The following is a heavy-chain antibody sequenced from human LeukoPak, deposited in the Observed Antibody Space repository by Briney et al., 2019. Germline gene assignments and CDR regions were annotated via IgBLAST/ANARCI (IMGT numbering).Heavy chain of an antibody. V-gene: IGHV4-59*12. Sequence: SETLSLTCTVSGGSISSYYWSWIRQPPGKGLEWIGSINHSGNTYYNPSLKSRVTISVDTSKNQFSLNLCSVTAADTAVYYCARDRPTGNFDYWGQGTLVTVSS. CDR3: ARDRPTGNFDY. CDR2: INHSGNT. J-gene: IGHJ4*02. CDR1: GGSISSYY. D-gene: IGHD2-8*02.